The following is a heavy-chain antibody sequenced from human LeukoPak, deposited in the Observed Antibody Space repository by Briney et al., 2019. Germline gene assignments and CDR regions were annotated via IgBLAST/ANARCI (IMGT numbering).Heavy chain of an antibody. CDR2: FYSSGNT. Sequence: PSETLSLTCTVSGGSFIGLFWSWIRQPPGRGLEWIGYFYSSGNTNNHPSLNSRFTISGDTSKNQFSLNLTSVNIADTAVYYCARGALGHPRPGWFDPWGQGILVTVSS. CDR3: ARGALGHPRPGWFDP. D-gene: IGHD6-6*01. J-gene: IGHJ5*02. V-gene: IGHV4-59*11. CDR1: GGSFIGLF.